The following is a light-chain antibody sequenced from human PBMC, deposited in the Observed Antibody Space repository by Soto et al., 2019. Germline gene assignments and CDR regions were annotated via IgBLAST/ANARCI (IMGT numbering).Light chain of an antibody. CDR1: QGVSRK. Sequence: DIVMTQSPATLSVAPGERVTFSCGASQGVSRKLAWYQHKTGQAPRLLISGASTGDTGIPARFSGSGSGTEFTLTISSLQSEDCEIYYCQQYGSSPRTLGQGTKVDIK. J-gene: IGKJ1*01. CDR2: GAS. CDR3: QQYGSSPRT. V-gene: IGKV3-15*01.